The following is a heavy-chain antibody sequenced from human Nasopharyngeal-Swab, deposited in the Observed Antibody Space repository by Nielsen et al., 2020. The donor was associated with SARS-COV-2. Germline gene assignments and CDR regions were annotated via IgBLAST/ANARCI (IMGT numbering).Heavy chain of an antibody. CDR1: GIFVSGNY. J-gene: IGHJ3*01. D-gene: IGHD3-3*01. V-gene: IGHV3-53*01. CDR3: ASPVFGVVSDAFDL. Sequence: GGSLRLSCAASGIFVSGNYMNWVRQAPGMVLEWVSVVYSGGSTFYADSVKGRFTISRDNSKNTLYLQMNNLRPEDTAMYYCASPVFGVVSDAFDLWGQGTMVTVSS. CDR2: VYSGGST.